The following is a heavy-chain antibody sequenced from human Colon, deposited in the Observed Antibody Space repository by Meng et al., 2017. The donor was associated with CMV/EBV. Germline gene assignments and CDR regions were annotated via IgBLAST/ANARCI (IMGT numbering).Heavy chain of an antibody. CDR1: GLTFTNAA. J-gene: IGHJ4*02. D-gene: IGHD2-15*01. CDR3: TTLLRGF. CDR2: IKSKIDGGKI. V-gene: IGHV3-15*01. Sequence: EVHLVESGGGLVKPGGSLRLSCAASGLTFTNAAMTWVRQASGKGLEWIGRIKSKIDGGKIDYAAPVRGRFAISRDDSKATVYLQIDTLEIEDTGMYYCTTLLRGFWGQGTLVTVSS.